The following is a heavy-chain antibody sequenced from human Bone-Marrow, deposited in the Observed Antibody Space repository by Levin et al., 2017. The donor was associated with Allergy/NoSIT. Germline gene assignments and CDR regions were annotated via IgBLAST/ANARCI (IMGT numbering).Heavy chain of an antibody. V-gene: IGHV1-8*01. J-gene: IGHJ3*02. CDR3: ARGIGTAVAGHYAFDI. Sequence: ASVKVSCKASGYTFISYDINWVRQATGQGLEWMGWMNPNSGNTGYAEKFQGRVTMTRNTSISTAYMELSSLRSEDTAVYYCARGIGTAVAGHYAFDIWGQGTMVTVSS. CDR2: MNPNSGNT. CDR1: GYTFISYD. D-gene: IGHD6-19*01.